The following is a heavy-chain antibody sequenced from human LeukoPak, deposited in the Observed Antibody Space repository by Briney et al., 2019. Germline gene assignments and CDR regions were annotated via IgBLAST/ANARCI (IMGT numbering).Heavy chain of an antibody. V-gene: IGHV3-23*01. CDR2: ISGSGGST. Sequence: GGSLRLSCAASGFTFSSYAMSWVRQAPGKGLEWVSAISGSGGSTYYADSVKGRFTISRDNSKNTLYLQTNSLRAEDTAVYYCAGYCSSTSCYRKFDYWGQGTLVTVSS. D-gene: IGHD2-2*02. J-gene: IGHJ4*02. CDR3: AGYCSSTSCYRKFDY. CDR1: GFTFSSYA.